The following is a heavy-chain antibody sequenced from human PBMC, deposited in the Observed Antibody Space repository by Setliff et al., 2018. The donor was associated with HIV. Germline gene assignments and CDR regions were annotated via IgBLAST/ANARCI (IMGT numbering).Heavy chain of an antibody. CDR3: ARGPSLQTTLFDY. CDR2: IFHTGNT. J-gene: IGHJ4*02. V-gene: IGHV4-39*07. CDR1: GGSISSFSYY. Sequence: PSETLSLTCTVSGGSISSFSYYWGWIRQPPGKGPEWIGSIFHTGNTYYNPSLKSRVTISVETSKNQVSLKLTSVTAADTAVYYCARGPSLQTTLFDYWGQGTLVTVSS.